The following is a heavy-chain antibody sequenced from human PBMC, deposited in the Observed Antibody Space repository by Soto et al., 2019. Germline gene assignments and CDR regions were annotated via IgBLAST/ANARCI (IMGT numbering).Heavy chain of an antibody. J-gene: IGHJ5*02. V-gene: IGHV4-34*01. D-gene: IGHD1-7*01. CDR1: GGSFSGYY. Sequence: ETLSLTCAVYGGSFSGYYWSWIRQPPGKGLEWIGEINHSGSTNYNPSLKSRVTISVDTSKNQFSLKLSSVTAADTAVYYCARGRGITGTTWFDPWGQGTLFTVSS. CDR2: INHSGST. CDR3: ARGRGITGTTWFDP.